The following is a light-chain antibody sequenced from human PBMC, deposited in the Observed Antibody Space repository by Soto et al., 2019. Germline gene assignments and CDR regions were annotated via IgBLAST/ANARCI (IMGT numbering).Light chain of an antibody. CDR1: QSVTSNF. CDR3: QQYISSPYT. V-gene: IGKV3-20*01. Sequence: DNVLTQSPGTLSLSPGERATLSCRASQSVTSNFLAWYQQKPGQAPRLLIFGASSRATGIPDRFSGSGSGTDFTLTITRLEPEDFAVYYCQQYISSPYTFGQGTKLEIK. CDR2: GAS. J-gene: IGKJ2*01.